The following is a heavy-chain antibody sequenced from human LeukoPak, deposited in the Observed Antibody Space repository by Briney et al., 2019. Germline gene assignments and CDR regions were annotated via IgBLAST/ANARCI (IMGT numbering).Heavy chain of an antibody. CDR2: FDPEDGET. Sequence: GASVKVSCKVSGYTLTELSMHWVRQAPGKGLEWMGGFDPEDGETIYAQKFQGRVTMTEDTSTDTAYMELSSLRSEDTAVYYCARDLYSSRTNDAFVIWGQGTMVTVSS. D-gene: IGHD6-13*01. CDR1: GYTLTELS. J-gene: IGHJ3*02. V-gene: IGHV1-24*01. CDR3: ARDLYSSRTNDAFVI.